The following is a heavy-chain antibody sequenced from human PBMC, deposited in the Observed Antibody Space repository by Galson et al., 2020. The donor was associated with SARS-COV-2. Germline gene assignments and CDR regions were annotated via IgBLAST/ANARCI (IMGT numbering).Heavy chain of an antibody. CDR3: AHRSITMVRGSFDP. D-gene: IGHD3-10*01. J-gene: IGHJ5*02. CDR1: GFSLSTSGVG. V-gene: IGHV2-5*02. CDR2: IYWDDDK. Sequence: PTLVKPTQTLTLTCTFSGFSLSTSGVGVGWIRQPPGKALEWLALIYWDDDKRYSPSLKSRLTITKDTSKNQVVLTMTNMDPVDTATYYCAHRSITMVRGSFDPWGQGTLVTVSS.